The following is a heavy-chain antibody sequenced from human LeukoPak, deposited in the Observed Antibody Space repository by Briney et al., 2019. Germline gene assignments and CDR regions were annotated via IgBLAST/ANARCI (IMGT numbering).Heavy chain of an antibody. CDR2: VSDSGGIT. CDR3: AKDGLEMATRGYFDY. Sequence: PGGPLRLSCAASGFTFSRYAMSWVRQAPGKGLEWVSVVSDSGGITYYADSVKGRFTISRDNSKNTLYLQMNTPRAEDTAVYFCAKDGLEMATRGYFDYWGQGTLVTVSS. J-gene: IGHJ4*02. V-gene: IGHV3-23*01. D-gene: IGHD5-24*01. CDR1: GFTFSRYA.